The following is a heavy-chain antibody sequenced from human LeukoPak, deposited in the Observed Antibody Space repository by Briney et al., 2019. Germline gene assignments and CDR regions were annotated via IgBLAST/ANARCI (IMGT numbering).Heavy chain of an antibody. J-gene: IGHJ6*02. V-gene: IGHV3-30-3*01. CDR3: ARSGDILTGLRLRGMDV. CDR2: ISYDGSNK. CDR1: GFNFSIHA. Sequence: GRSLRLSCAASGFNFSIHAMHWVRQAPGKGLEWVAVISYDGSNKYFADSLKGRITISRDNSKHTLYLQINSLRTDDTAVYYCARSGDILTGLRLRGMDVWGQGTTVAVSS. D-gene: IGHD3-9*01.